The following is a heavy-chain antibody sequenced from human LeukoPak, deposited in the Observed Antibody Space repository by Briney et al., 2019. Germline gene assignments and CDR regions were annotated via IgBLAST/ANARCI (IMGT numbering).Heavy chain of an antibody. CDR1: GGSISSYY. CDR3: ATLITMIVVVNGAFDI. Sequence: SETLSLTCTVSGGSISSYYWSWIRQPPGKGLEWIGYIYYSGSTNYNPSLKSRVTISVDTSKNQFSLKLSSVTAADTAVYYCATLITMIVVVNGAFDIWGQGTMVTVSS. D-gene: IGHD3-22*01. V-gene: IGHV4-59*08. J-gene: IGHJ3*02. CDR2: IYYSGST.